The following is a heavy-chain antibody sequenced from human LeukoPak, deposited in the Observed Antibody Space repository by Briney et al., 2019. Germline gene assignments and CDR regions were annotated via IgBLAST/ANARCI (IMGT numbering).Heavy chain of an antibody. Sequence: GGSLRLSCAASGFTFSSYWMHWVRHAPGKGLVWVSRINSDGSFTNYADSVKGRFTISRDNAKNTLYLQMNSLRAEDTAVYYCAREYGSSRYFDYWGQGTPVTVSS. CDR2: INSDGSFT. J-gene: IGHJ4*02. CDR1: GFTFSSYW. D-gene: IGHD2-15*01. CDR3: AREYGSSRYFDY. V-gene: IGHV3-74*01.